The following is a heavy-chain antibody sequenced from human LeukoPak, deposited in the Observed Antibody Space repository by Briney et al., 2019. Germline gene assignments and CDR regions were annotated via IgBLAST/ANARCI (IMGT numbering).Heavy chain of an antibody. Sequence: PGGSLRLSCAASGFTFSSYAMSWVRQAPGKGLEWVSAISGSGGSTYYADSVKGRFTISRDNSKNTLYLQMNSLRAEDTAVYYCAKARDLGSIAVAATGYWGQGTLVTVSS. CDR1: GFTFSSYA. D-gene: IGHD6-19*01. V-gene: IGHV3-23*01. J-gene: IGHJ4*02. CDR3: AKARDLGSIAVAATGY. CDR2: ISGSGGST.